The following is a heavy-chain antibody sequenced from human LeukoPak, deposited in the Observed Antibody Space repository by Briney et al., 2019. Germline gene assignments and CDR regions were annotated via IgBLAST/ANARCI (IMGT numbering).Heavy chain of an antibody. D-gene: IGHD2-21*01. CDR1: GYTFTSYG. J-gene: IGHJ3*02. V-gene: IGHV1-18*01. CDR2: ISAYNGNT. CDR3: ARQCGGDCYSDPGDAFDI. Sequence: ASVKVSCKASGYTFTSYGISWVRQAPGQGLEWMGWISAYNGNTNYAQKLQGRVTMTTDTSTSTAYMELRSLRSDDTAVYYCARQCGGDCYSDPGDAFDIWAKGQWSPSLQ.